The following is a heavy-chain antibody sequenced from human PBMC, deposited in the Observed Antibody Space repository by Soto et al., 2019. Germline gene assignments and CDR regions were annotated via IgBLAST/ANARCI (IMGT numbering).Heavy chain of an antibody. CDR3: ARGSSIAGLYYGMDV. Sequence: SETLSLTCTVSGGSISRGGYYWTSIRQHPGKGLEWIGYNYYSGITYYNPSLKSRVTISLDTSKNQFSLKLSSVTAADTAVYYCARGSSIAGLYYGMDVWGQGTTVTVSS. CDR1: GGSISRGGYY. CDR2: NYYSGIT. V-gene: IGHV4-31*03. J-gene: IGHJ6*02. D-gene: IGHD6-6*01.